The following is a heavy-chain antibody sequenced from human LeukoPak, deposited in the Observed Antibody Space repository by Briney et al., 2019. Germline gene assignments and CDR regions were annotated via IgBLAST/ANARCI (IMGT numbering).Heavy chain of an antibody. CDR2: INPNSGGT. CDR1: GYTFTGYY. D-gene: IGHD3-10*01. Sequence: GASVKVSCKASGYTFTGYYMHWVRQAPGQGLEWMGWINPNSGGTNYAQKFQGRVTMTRDTSISTAYMELSRLRSDDTAVYYCAREIAMVRGVIGWFDPWGQGTLVTVSS. V-gene: IGHV1-2*02. J-gene: IGHJ5*02. CDR3: AREIAMVRGVIGWFDP.